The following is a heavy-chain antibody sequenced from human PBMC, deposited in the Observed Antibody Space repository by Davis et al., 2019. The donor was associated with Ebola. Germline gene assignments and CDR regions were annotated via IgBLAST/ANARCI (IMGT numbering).Heavy chain of an antibody. D-gene: IGHD5-18*01. CDR1: GFSSSTYG. J-gene: IGHJ4*02. CDR2: ISYDGSNK. Sequence: GGSLRLSCTASGFSSSTYGMHWVRQAPGKGLEWVAVISYDGSNKYYADSVKGRFTISRDNSKNTLYLQMNSLRAEDTAVYYCARDPHVDTAMVPGLGDYWGQGTLVTVSS. V-gene: IGHV3-30*19. CDR3: ARDPHVDTAMVPGLGDY.